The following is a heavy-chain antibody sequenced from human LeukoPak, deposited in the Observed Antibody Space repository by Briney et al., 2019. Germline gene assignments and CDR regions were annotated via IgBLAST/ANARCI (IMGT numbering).Heavy chain of an antibody. V-gene: IGHV1-69*13. D-gene: IGHD3-22*01. Sequence: ASVKVSCKASGYTFTSYAISWVRQAPGQGLEWMGGIIPIFGTANYAQKFQGRVTITADESTSTAYMELSSLRSEDTAVYYCARDQNYDSSGYYSPRAFDIWGQGTMVTVSS. CDR2: IIPIFGTA. CDR3: ARDQNYDSSGYYSPRAFDI. CDR1: GYTFTSYA. J-gene: IGHJ3*02.